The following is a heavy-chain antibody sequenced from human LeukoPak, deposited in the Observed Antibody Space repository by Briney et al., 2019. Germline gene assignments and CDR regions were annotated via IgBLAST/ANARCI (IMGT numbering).Heavy chain of an antibody. J-gene: IGHJ5*02. CDR3: ARTYDYVWGSQLNWFDP. V-gene: IGHV4-39*07. Sequence: PSETLSLTCTVSGASISSNTYYWGWIRQPPGRGLEWIGSIYYSGSTYYNPSLKSRVTMSVDTSKNQFSLKLSSVTAADTAVYYCARTYDYVWGSQLNWFDPWGQGTLVTVSS. CDR2: IYYSGST. CDR1: GASISSNTYY. D-gene: IGHD3-16*01.